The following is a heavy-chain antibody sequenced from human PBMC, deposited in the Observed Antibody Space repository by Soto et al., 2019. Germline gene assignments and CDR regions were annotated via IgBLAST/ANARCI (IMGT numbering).Heavy chain of an antibody. Sequence: EVQLVESGGGLVKPGGSLRLSCAASGFTFSSYSMNWVRQAPGKGLEWGSSISSSSSYIYYADSVQGRFTISRDNAKNSVYVQMNSLRAEDTDVYYCAREPGETYYDFWSGYYANWYFDLWGRGTLVTVSS. D-gene: IGHD3-3*01. J-gene: IGHJ2*01. V-gene: IGHV3-21*01. CDR2: ISSSSSYI. CDR1: GFTFSSYS. CDR3: AREPGETYYDFWSGYYANWYFDL.